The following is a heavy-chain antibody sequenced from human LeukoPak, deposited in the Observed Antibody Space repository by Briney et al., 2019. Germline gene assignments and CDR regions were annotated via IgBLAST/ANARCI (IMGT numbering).Heavy chain of an antibody. D-gene: IGHD6-13*01. CDR2: IIPIFGTA. Sequence: SVKASCKASGGTFSSYAISWVRQAPGQGLEWMGGIIPIFGTANYAQKFQGRVTITADESTSTAYMELSSLRSEDTAVYYCARDSSSWYEGYYYGMDVWGQGTTVTVSS. J-gene: IGHJ6*02. CDR1: GGTFSSYA. CDR3: ARDSSSWYEGYYYGMDV. V-gene: IGHV1-69*13.